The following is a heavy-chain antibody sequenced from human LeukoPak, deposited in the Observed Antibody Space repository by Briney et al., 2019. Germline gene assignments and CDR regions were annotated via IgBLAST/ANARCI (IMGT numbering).Heavy chain of an antibody. CDR1: GYTFTSYD. D-gene: IGHD3-9*01. CDR2: MNPNSGNT. Sequence: GASVKVSCKASGYTFTSYDINWVRQATGQGLEWMGWMNPNSGNTGYAQKFQGRVTMTRNTSISTAYMELSSLRSEDTAVYYCARVLGPLTYYDILTGYQKRFDYWGQGTRVTVSS. J-gene: IGHJ4*02. CDR3: ARVLGPLTYYDILTGYQKRFDY. V-gene: IGHV1-8*01.